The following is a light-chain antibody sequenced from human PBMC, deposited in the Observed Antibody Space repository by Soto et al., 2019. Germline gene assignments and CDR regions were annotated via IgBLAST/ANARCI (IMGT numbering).Light chain of an antibody. CDR2: KAS. J-gene: IGKJ1*01. CDR1: QSISSY. V-gene: IGKV1-5*03. Sequence: DIQMTQSPSSLSASVGDRVTITCRASQSISSYLNWYQQKPGKAPKLLIYKASSLESGVPSRFSGGGSGTEFTLTINNLQPDDLATYICQQYKSYSTFGRGTKVDI. CDR3: QQYKSYST.